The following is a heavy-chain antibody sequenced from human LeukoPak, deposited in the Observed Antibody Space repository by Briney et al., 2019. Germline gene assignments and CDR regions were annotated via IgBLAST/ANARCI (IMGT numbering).Heavy chain of an antibody. CDR3: VRDWTHDTSGYFYL. Sequence: SGGSLRLSCAASGFTFSIYWMHWVRQAPGKGLVWVSRIDSDGSSTSYADSVKGRFTISRDNAKNTLYLQVNSLRAEDTAVYYCVRDWTHDTSGYFYLWGQGTLVTVSS. CDR2: IDSDGSST. J-gene: IGHJ5*02. CDR1: GFTFSIYW. D-gene: IGHD3-22*01. V-gene: IGHV3-74*01.